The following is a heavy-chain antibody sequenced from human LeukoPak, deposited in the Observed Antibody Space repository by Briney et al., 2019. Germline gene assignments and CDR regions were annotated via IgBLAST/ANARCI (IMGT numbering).Heavy chain of an antibody. CDR3: ARDPLSTNDFDI. CDR2: ISYSGST. J-gene: IGHJ3*02. CDR1: GGSITNSY. Sequence: SETLSLTCTVSGGSITNSYWNWTRQSPGKGLEWIGYISYSGSTNYNPSLKSRVTISVDTSKNQFSLKLSSVTAADTAVYFCARDPLSTNDFDIWGQGTMVTVSS. D-gene: IGHD1-1*01. V-gene: IGHV4-59*01.